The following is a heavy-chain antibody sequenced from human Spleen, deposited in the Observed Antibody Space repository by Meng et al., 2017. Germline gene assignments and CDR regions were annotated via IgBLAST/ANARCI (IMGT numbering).Heavy chain of an antibody. CDR2: ISTYNGNP. D-gene: IGHD6-13*01. CDR1: GYSFTAYA. Sequence: QVQLVQSGSELKKPGALVKVSCKASGYSFTAYAMAWVRQVPGQGLEWMGWISTYNGNPTYAQDFTGRFVFSLDTSVSTAYLQISGLKAEDTAVYYCARHRSSSWSDYWGQGTLVTVSS. CDR3: ARHRSSSWSDY. V-gene: IGHV7-4-1*02. J-gene: IGHJ4*02.